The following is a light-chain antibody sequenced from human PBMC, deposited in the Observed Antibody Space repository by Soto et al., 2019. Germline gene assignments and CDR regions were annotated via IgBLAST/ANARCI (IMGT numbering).Light chain of an antibody. CDR1: QSINNW. Sequence: DIQMTQSPSTLSASVGDRVTITCRASQSINNWLAWYQQKPGKAPILLIYKASSLESGVPSRLSGSGSGTEFTLTINSLQPDDFATYYCQQYNSYPWTFGQGTKVEIK. CDR2: KAS. J-gene: IGKJ1*01. V-gene: IGKV1-5*03. CDR3: QQYNSYPWT.